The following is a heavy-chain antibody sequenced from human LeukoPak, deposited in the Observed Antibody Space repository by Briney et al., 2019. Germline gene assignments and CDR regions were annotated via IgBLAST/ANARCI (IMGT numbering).Heavy chain of an antibody. V-gene: IGHV4-34*01. J-gene: IGHJ4*02. CDR3: ARGIDSYKGGVD. D-gene: IGHD5-24*01. CDR2: ISQSEGT. CDR1: VGSFSGYH. Sequence: SETLSLTCAVNVGSFSGYHCNWFRQPPGKGLEWIGEISQSEGTNYNPSLKSRLTLSLDTSKDQFSLKLISVTAADTGVYYCARGIDSYKGGVDWGQGALVTVSS.